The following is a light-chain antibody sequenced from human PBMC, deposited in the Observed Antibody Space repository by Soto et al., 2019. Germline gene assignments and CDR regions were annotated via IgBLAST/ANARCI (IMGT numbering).Light chain of an antibody. Sequence: QSGLTQPPSVSGAPGQRVTISCTGSSSNIGAGYDVHWYQQLPGTAPTLLISGNTDRPSGVPDRFSGSKSGTSASLAITGLQTEDEADYYCQSFDRSLTAWVFGGGTKLTVL. CDR1: SSNIGAGYD. CDR3: QSFDRSLTAWV. CDR2: GNT. J-gene: IGLJ3*02. V-gene: IGLV1-40*01.